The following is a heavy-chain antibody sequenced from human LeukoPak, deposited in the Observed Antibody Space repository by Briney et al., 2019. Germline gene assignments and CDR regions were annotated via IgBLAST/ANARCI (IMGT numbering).Heavy chain of an antibody. J-gene: IGHJ3*02. Sequence: ASVKASCKASGYTFTGYYMHWVRQAPGQGLEWMGWINPNSGGTNYAQKFQGRVTMTRDTSISTACMELSRLRSDDTAVYYCARVAGYCSGGSCYRDAFDIWGQGTMVTVSS. CDR1: GYTFTGYY. V-gene: IGHV1-2*02. CDR3: ARVAGYCSGGSCYRDAFDI. D-gene: IGHD2-15*01. CDR2: INPNSGGT.